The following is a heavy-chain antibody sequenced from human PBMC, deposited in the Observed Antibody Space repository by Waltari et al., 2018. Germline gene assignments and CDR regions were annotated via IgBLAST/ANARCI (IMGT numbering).Heavy chain of an antibody. D-gene: IGHD3-16*02. CDR2: IYTSGST. CDR3: ARDASYYDYMWGSYRYSDAFDI. J-gene: IGHJ3*02. Sequence: QVQLQESGPGLVKPSETLSLTCTVSGGSISSYYWSWIRQPAGKGLEWIGRIYTSGSTNDNPSLKSRVTMSVDTSKNQFSLKLSSVTAADTAVYYCARDASYYDYMWGSYRYSDAFDIWGQGTMVTVSS. V-gene: IGHV4-4*07. CDR1: GGSISSYY.